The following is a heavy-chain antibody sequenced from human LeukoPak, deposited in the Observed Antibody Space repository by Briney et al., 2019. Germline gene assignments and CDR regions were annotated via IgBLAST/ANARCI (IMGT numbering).Heavy chain of an antibody. V-gene: IGHV4-59*12. CDR1: GAPITRYY. J-gene: IGHJ4*02. D-gene: IGHD5-24*01. CDR2: IYYTGSA. CDR3: ARDRDGYNLFDY. Sequence: KPSETLSLTCTVSGAPITRYYWSWIRQPPGKGLEWIGYIYYTGSANYNPSLKSRVSISVDTSKNQFSLRLSSVTAADTAVYYCARDRDGYNLFDYWGQGTLVTVSS.